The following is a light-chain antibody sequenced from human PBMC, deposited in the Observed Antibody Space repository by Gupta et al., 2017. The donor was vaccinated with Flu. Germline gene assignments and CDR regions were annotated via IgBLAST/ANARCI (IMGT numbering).Light chain of an antibody. CDR1: QSMSGTY. CDR2: GTS. Sequence: ERATLSVKASQSMSGTYLAWYQQRSGQAPRLLMYGTSNRASGVPGRCSGSGSGTDFTLTISGLEPEDFAVYFCQQYGSWTFGQGTKVEIK. CDR3: QQYGSWT. J-gene: IGKJ1*01. V-gene: IGKV3-20*01.